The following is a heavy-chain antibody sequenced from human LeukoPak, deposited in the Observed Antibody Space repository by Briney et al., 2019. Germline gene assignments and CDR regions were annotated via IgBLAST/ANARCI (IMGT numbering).Heavy chain of an antibody. Sequence: ASVKVSCKASSYTFNSYGISWVRQAPGQGLEWMGWINPYNGNTNYAQKLKGRVTITTDTSTSTAYMELRSLRSDDTAVYYCARVPYCSSISCLQYNYYYYMDVWGKGTTVTVSS. CDR1: SYTFNSYG. CDR2: INPYNGNT. V-gene: IGHV1-18*01. CDR3: ARVPYCSSISCLQYNYYYYMDV. D-gene: IGHD2-2*01. J-gene: IGHJ6*03.